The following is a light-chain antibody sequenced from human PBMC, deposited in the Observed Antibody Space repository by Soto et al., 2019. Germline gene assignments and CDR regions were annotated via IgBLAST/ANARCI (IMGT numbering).Light chain of an antibody. CDR1: QSVSSSY. CDR3: QQYGSSLGT. Sequence: EIVLTQSPGTLSLSPGERATLSCRASQSVSSSYLAWYQQKPGQAPRLLIYGASSRATGIPDRFSGSGSGTDFTLTISRLEPEDFAVYYCQQYGSSLGTFGQGNKLEIK. CDR2: GAS. J-gene: IGKJ2*02. V-gene: IGKV3-20*01.